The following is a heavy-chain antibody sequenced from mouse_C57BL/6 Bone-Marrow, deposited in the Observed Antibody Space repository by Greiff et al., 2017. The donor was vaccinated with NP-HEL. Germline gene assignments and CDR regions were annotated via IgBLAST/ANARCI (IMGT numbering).Heavy chain of an antibody. CDR1: GFSLTSYG. CDR2: IWSDGST. J-gene: IGHJ3*01. V-gene: IGHV2-6*03. D-gene: IGHD2-4*01. Sequence: VQGVESGPGLVAPSQSLSITCTVSGFSLTSYGVHWVRQPPGKGLEWLVVIWSDGSTTYNSALKSRLSISKDNSKSQVFLKMNSLQTDDTAMYYCARRAGRDYDGGAWFAYWGQGTLVTVSA. CDR3: ARRAGRDYDGGAWFAY.